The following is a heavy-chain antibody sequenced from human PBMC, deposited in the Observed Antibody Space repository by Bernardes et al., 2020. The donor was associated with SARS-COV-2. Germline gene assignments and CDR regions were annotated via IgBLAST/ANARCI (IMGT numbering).Heavy chain of an antibody. CDR3: ARGKMTTVLEY. Sequence: ASVKVSCKVSGYTLTELSMHWVRQAPGKGLEWMGGFDPEDGETIYAQKFQGRVTMTEDTSTDTAYMELSSVTAADTAVYYCARGKMTTVLEYWGQGTLVTVSS. J-gene: IGHJ4*02. D-gene: IGHD4-17*01. CDR2: FDPEDGET. V-gene: IGHV1-24*01. CDR1: GYTLTELS.